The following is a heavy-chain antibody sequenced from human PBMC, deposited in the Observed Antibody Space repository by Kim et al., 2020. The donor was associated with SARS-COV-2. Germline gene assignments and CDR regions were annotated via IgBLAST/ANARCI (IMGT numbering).Heavy chain of an antibody. D-gene: IGHD1-26*01. J-gene: IGHJ4*02. V-gene: IGHV4-39*07. CDR1: GGSISSSSYY. Sequence: SETLSLTCTVSGGSISSSSYYWGWIRQPPGKGLEWIGSIYYSGSTYYNPSLKSRVTISVDTSKNQFSLKLSSVTAADTAVYYCARLYYSSAIVGATTGFDYWGQGTLVTVSS. CDR3: ARLYYSSAIVGATTGFDY. CDR2: IYYSGST.